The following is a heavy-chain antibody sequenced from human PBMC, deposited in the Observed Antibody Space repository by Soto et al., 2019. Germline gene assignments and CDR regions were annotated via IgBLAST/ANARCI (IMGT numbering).Heavy chain of an antibody. J-gene: IGHJ4*02. V-gene: IGHV3-7*01. Sequence: TGGSLRLSFAAPGFPFSRHLISWGRPAPGKGLEWVANIKQDGSEKYYVDSVKGRFTISRDNAKNSLYLQMNSLRAEDTAVYYCARPYYYGSGSPDYWGQGTLVTVSS. CDR2: IKQDGSEK. CDR3: ARPYYYGSGSPDY. CDR1: GFPFSRHL. D-gene: IGHD3-10*01.